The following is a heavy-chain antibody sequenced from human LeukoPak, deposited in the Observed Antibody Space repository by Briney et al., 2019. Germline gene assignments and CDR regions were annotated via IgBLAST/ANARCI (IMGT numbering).Heavy chain of an antibody. D-gene: IGHD2-15*01. Sequence: GGSLRLPCAASGFTFSSYAMSWVRQAPGKGLEWVSAISGSGGSTYYADSVKGRFTISRDNSKNTLYLQMNSLRAEDTAVYYCASGGYCSGGSCYNNWFDPWGQGTLVTVSS. J-gene: IGHJ5*02. V-gene: IGHV3-23*01. CDR3: ASGGYCSGGSCYNNWFDP. CDR1: GFTFSSYA. CDR2: ISGSGGST.